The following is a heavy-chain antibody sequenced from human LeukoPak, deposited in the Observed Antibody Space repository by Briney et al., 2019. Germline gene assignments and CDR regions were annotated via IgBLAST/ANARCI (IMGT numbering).Heavy chain of an antibody. Sequence: TGGSLRLSCAASGFTFSNYNMNWVRQAPGKGLEWISSISSSDSYIYYADSVKGRFTISRDNAKNSLYLQMNSLRAEDTAVYYCAELGITMIGGVWGKGTTVTISS. CDR3: AELGITMIGGV. V-gene: IGHV3-21*01. D-gene: IGHD3-10*02. J-gene: IGHJ6*04. CDR1: GFTFSNYN. CDR2: ISSSDSYI.